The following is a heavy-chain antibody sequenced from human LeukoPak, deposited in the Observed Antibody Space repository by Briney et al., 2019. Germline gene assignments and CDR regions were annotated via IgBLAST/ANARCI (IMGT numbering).Heavy chain of an antibody. Sequence: PGGSLRLSCAASGFTFNDYAMYWVRQAPGKGLEWVTLISYDGYDKSYADSVRGRFTISRDNSRNTLYLQMNSLRAEDTAVYYCAKDQDYWRAAAGEFYYYYGMDVWGQGTTVTVSS. CDR1: GFTFNDYA. CDR2: ISYDGYDK. CDR3: AKDQDYWRAAAGEFYYYYGMDV. V-gene: IGHV3-30-3*01. D-gene: IGHD6-13*01. J-gene: IGHJ6*02.